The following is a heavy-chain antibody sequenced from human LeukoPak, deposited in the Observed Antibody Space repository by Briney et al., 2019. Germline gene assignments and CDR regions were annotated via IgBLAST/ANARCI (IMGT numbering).Heavy chain of an antibody. D-gene: IGHD6-19*01. J-gene: IGHJ6*03. CDR3: ARALGEATAGAVAHRGLYHYYMDV. CDR2: INHSGST. CDR1: GGSFSGYY. V-gene: IGHV4-34*01. Sequence: SETLSLTCAVYGGSFSGYYWSWIRQPPGKGLEWIGEINHSGSTNYNPSLKSRVTISVDTSKNQFSLKLSSVTAADTAVYYCARALGEATAGAVAHRGLYHYYMDVWGKGTTVTVSS.